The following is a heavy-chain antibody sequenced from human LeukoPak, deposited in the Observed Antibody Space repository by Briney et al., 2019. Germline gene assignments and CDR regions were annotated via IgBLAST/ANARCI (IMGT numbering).Heavy chain of an antibody. CDR1: KFTFSNLW. CDR2: IKQDGSEK. D-gene: IGHD4-11*01. V-gene: IGHV3-7*03. Sequence: PGGSLRLSCAASKFTFSNLWMSWLRQAPGKGLEWVASIKQDGSEKYYVDSVRGRFTISRDNAKNSLYLQMNSLRAEDTAVYYCARAFSVTTDYFDYWGQGTLVTVSS. J-gene: IGHJ4*02. CDR3: ARAFSVTTDYFDY.